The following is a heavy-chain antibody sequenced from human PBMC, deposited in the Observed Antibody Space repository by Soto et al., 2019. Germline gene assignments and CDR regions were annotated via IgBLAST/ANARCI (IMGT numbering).Heavy chain of an antibody. Sequence: QLQLQESGPGLVKPSETLSLTCTVSGGSISSSSYYWGWIRQPPGKGLEWIGSIYYSGSTYYNPSLKSRVTISVDTSKNQFSLKLSSVTAADTAVYYCAINIDILTGGAPFDIWGQGTMVTVSS. V-gene: IGHV4-39*01. CDR2: IYYSGST. D-gene: IGHD3-9*01. CDR1: GGSISSSSYY. J-gene: IGHJ3*02. CDR3: AINIDILTGGAPFDI.